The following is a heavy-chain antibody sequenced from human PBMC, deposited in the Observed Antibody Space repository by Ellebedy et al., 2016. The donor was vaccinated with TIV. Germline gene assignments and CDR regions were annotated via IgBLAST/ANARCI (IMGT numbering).Heavy chain of an antibody. CDR3: ARDLMASGWFDP. Sequence: MPSETLSLTCTVSGGSISTYYWSWIRQPPGKGLEWIGYIHYSGTSNYNPSLKSRVTVSVDTSKNHFSLKLRSVTAADTAVYDCARDLMASGWFDPWGQGTLVTVSS. CDR2: IHYSGTS. J-gene: IGHJ5*02. V-gene: IGHV4-59*01. D-gene: IGHD3-10*01. CDR1: GGSISTYY.